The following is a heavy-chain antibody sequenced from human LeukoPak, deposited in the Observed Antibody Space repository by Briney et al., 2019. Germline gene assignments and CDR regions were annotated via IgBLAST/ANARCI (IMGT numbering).Heavy chain of an antibody. V-gene: IGHV5-51*01. J-gene: IGHJ4*02. CDR1: GYSFTNYW. Sequence: GESLKISCQVSGYSFTNYWIGWVRQMPGKGLEWMGSIDPGDSDTRYSPSFQGQVTISADKSISTAYLQWSSLKASDTAMYYCARLDDSSGYEFDYWGQGTLVTVSS. CDR2: IDPGDSDT. D-gene: IGHD3-22*01. CDR3: ARLDDSSGYEFDY.